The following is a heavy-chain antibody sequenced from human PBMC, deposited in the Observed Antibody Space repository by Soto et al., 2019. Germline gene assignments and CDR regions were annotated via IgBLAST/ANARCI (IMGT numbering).Heavy chain of an antibody. CDR3: ARDLNKEGYCSGGSCYNFDY. V-gene: IGHV3-7*01. CDR1: GFTFSRYW. Sequence: GGSLRLSCAASGFTFSRYWMSWVRQAPGKGLEWVANIKQDGSQKYYVDSVKGRFTISRDNAQNSLYLQMNSLRAEDTAVYYCARDLNKEGYCSGGSCYNFDYWGQGTLVTVSS. CDR2: IKQDGSQK. D-gene: IGHD2-15*01. J-gene: IGHJ4*02.